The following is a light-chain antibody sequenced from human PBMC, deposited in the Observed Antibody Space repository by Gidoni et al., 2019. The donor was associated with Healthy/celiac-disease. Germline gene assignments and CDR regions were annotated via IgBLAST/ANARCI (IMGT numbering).Light chain of an antibody. Sequence: QSVLTQPPTASGTPGQRATISCSRSSSHIGSNYVYWYQQLPGTAPKLLIYRNNQRPSVVPGRFSGSKSGTSASLAISGLRSEDEADYYCAAWDGSLSGRVFGGGTKLTVL. CDR2: RNN. CDR1: SSHIGSNY. V-gene: IGLV1-47*01. CDR3: AAWDGSLSGRV. J-gene: IGLJ3*02.